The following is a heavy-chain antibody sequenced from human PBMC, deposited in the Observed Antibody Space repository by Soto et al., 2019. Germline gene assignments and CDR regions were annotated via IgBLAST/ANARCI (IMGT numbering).Heavy chain of an antibody. D-gene: IGHD5-18*01. J-gene: IGHJ4*02. CDR2: ITGGGGRT. V-gene: IGHV3-23*01. CDR1: GFTLTNYP. Sequence: GGSLRLSCAASGFTLTNYPMNWVLQAPGKGLEWVSGITGGGGRTFYADSVKGRFTISRDNSKNTVYLQMNNVRADDTAVYYCAKEYSSVSRGSFDYWGQGALVTGSA. CDR3: AKEYSSVSRGSFDY.